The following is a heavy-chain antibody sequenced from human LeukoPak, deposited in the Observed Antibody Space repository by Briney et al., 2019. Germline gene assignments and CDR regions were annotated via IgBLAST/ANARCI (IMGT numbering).Heavy chain of an antibody. Sequence: GGSLRLSCVASGFTFSNYAMSWVRQAPGKGLKWVSGISDSGGRTYNADSVKGRFTISRDNSKNTLYLQMNSLRVEDTAVYYCAKGTLRGSSNWYHHGMDVWGQGTTVTVSS. D-gene: IGHD6-13*01. V-gene: IGHV3-23*01. J-gene: IGHJ6*02. CDR2: ISDSGGRT. CDR3: AKGTLRGSSNWYHHGMDV. CDR1: GFTFSNYA.